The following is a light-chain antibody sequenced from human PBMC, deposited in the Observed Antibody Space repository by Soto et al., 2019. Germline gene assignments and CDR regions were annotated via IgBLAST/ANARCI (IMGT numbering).Light chain of an antibody. Sequence: VMTQAAVALSVSPGERATLSCSASQSVTSNLAWYQQKPGQASRLLIYGASTRATGIPARFSGSGSGTEFTLTISNLQSEDFAIYYCQKFNDWPRTFGQGTKV. J-gene: IGKJ1*01. CDR2: GAS. CDR3: QKFNDWPRT. V-gene: IGKV3-15*01. CDR1: QSVTSN.